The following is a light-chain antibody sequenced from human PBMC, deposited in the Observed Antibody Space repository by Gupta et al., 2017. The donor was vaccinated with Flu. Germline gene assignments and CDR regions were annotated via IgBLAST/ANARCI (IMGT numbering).Light chain of an antibody. J-gene: IGLJ1*01. CDR1: SSDVGGYNL. CDR2: EVT. V-gene: IGLV2-8*01. Sequence: GSPGQSVTISCTGTSSDVGGYNLVSWYQQHPGKAPTLMIYEVTKRPSGVPDRFSGSKSVNTASLTVSGPQAEDEADYYCSSYAGSNNYVFGTGIKVTVL. CDR3: SSYAGSNNYV.